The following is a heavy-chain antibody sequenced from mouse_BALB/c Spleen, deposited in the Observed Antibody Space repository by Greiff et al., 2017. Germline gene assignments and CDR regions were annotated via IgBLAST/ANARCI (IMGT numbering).Heavy chain of an antibody. Sequence: VQLQQSGAELVKPGASVKLSCKASGYTFTSYYMYWVKQRPGQGLEWIGEINPSNGGTNFNEKFKSKATLTVDKSSSTAYMQLSSLTSEDSAVYYCTRSPITTVVERGYWYFDVWGAGTTVTVSS. D-gene: IGHD1-1*01. J-gene: IGHJ1*01. CDR1: GYTFTSYY. CDR2: INPSNGGT. V-gene: IGHV1S81*02. CDR3: TRSPITTVVERGYWYFDV.